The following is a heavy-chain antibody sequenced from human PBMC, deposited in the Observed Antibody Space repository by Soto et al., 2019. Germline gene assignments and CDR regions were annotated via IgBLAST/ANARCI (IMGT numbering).Heavy chain of an antibody. CDR3: MRERFGDRRFDP. Sequence: QVQLVQSGAEVKKPGASVKVSCKASGFTFTAYLFHWVRLAPGQGLEWMGWINAGNGDTKYSQNFQGRVTITTDTSASAAYMELSSLISDGTAVYYSMRERFGDRRFDPWGQGALVTVSS. CDR2: INAGNGDT. D-gene: IGHD3-10*01. J-gene: IGHJ5*02. CDR1: GFTFTAYL. V-gene: IGHV1-3*01.